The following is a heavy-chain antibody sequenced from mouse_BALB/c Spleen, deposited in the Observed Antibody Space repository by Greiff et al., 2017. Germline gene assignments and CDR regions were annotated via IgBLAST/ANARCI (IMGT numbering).Heavy chain of an antibody. J-gene: IGHJ3*01. CDR3: ARRNGNYEGFAY. V-gene: IGHV5-6*03. CDR2: ISSGGSYT. D-gene: IGHD2-1*01. Sequence: EVKLVESGGGLVQPGGSRKLSCAASGFTFSSYGMSWVRQTPDKRLEWVATISSGGSYTYYPDSVKGRFTISRDNAKNTLYLQMSSLKSEDTAMYYCARRNGNYEGFAYWGQGTLVTVSA. CDR1: GFTFSSYG.